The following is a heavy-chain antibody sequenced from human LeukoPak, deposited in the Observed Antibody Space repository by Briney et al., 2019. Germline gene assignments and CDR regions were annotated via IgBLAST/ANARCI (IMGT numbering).Heavy chain of an antibody. J-gene: IGHJ4*02. CDR2: MSGRGVST. Sequence: GGSLRLSCAAPGFTFTNYAMSWVRQAPGKGLEWVSGMSGRGVSTYYADSVKGRFTISSDNSKNTLYLQMNSLRAEDTAIYYCAKDCNGGNCHIDYWGQGTLVTVAS. V-gene: IGHV3-23*01. CDR3: AKDCNGGNCHIDY. CDR1: GFTFTNYA. D-gene: IGHD2-15*01.